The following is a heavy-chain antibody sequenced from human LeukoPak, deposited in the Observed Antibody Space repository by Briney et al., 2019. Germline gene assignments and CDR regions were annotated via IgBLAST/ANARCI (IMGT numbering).Heavy chain of an antibody. CDR3: ARDPDDDYGDLHAFDI. CDR2: IIPIFGTA. CDR1: GGTFSSYA. V-gene: IGHV1-69*05. D-gene: IGHD4-17*01. Sequence: SVKVSCKASGGTFSSYAISWVRQAPGQGLEWMGRIIPIFGTANYAQKFQGRVTITTDESTSTAYVELSSLRSEDTAVYYCARDPDDDYGDLHAFDIWGQGTMVTVSS. J-gene: IGHJ3*02.